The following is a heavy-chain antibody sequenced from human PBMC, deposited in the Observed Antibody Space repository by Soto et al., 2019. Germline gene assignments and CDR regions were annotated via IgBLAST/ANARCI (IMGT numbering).Heavy chain of an antibody. CDR3: AASCVACGGFNYYGMDV. J-gene: IGHJ6*02. CDR1: GGSISSGGYY. CDR2: IYYSGST. D-gene: IGHD2-21*01. V-gene: IGHV4-31*03. Sequence: QVQLQESGPGLVKPSQTLSLTCTVSGGSISSGGYYWSWIRQHPGKGLEWIGYIYYSGSTYYNPSLKSRVTISVDTSKNQFSLKLSSVTASDTAVYYCAASCVACGGFNYYGMDVWGQGTTVTVSS.